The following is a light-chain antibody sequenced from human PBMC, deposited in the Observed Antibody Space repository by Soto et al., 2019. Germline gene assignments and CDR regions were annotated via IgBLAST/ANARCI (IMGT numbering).Light chain of an antibody. V-gene: IGKV3-15*01. CDR2: DAS. J-gene: IGKJ2*01. CDR1: QSVSRN. Sequence: VIPTYPGPPFVGPGERAPLSRRASQSVSRNLAWYQQKPGQPPRLLIYDASTRATGVPARFGGSGSGTEFTLTISGLQSEDFAVYYCQQYGDWPPDTLGQGTKVDI. CDR3: QQYGDWPPDT.